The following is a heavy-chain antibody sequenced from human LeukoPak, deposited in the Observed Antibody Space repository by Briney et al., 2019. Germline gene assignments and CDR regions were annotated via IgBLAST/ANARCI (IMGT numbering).Heavy chain of an antibody. CDR1: GGSISSSSYY. CDR2: VHHTGST. Sequence: SETLSLTCTVSGGSISSSSYYWNWLRQSPGKGLEWIASVHHTGSTNYNPSLRSRVNISINTSKNQFSLTLSSVTAADTAVYYCAREVITGITKAPYYFDHWGQGTLVTVSS. J-gene: IGHJ4*02. V-gene: IGHV4-61*01. D-gene: IGHD1/OR15-1a*01. CDR3: AREVITGITKAPYYFDH.